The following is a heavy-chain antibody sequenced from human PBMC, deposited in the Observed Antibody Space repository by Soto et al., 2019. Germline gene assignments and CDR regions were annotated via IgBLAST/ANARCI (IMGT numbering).Heavy chain of an antibody. CDR2: IIPIFGTA. J-gene: IGHJ6*02. CDR3: ARDTLTSMVIAGAGTNGMDV. Sequence: QVQLVQSGAEVKKPGSSVKVSCKASGGTFSSYAISWVRQAPGQGLEWMGGIIPIFGTANYAQKFQGRVTITADESTSTAYMELSSLRSEDTAVYYCARDTLTSMVIAGAGTNGMDVWGQGTTVTVSS. V-gene: IGHV1-69*12. CDR1: GGTFSSYA. D-gene: IGHD6-13*01.